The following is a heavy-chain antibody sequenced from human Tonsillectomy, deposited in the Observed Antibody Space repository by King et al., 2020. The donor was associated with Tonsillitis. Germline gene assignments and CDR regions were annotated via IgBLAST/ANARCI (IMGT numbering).Heavy chain of an antibody. D-gene: IGHD5/OR15-5a*01. CDR1: GFTFSSYE. Sequence: VQLVESGGGLVQPGGSLRLSCAVFGFTFSSYEMNWVRQAPGKGLEWVSYISSSGSTIYYADSVKGRFTISRDNAKNSLYLQMNSLGAEDTAVYYCARDHLQGYSFYDDYYYYMDVWGKGTTVTVSS. CDR2: ISSSGSTI. CDR3: ARDHLQGYSFYDDYYYYMDV. J-gene: IGHJ6*03. V-gene: IGHV3-48*03.